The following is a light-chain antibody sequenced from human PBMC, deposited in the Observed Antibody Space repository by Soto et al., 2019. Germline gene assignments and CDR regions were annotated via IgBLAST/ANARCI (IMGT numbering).Light chain of an antibody. CDR2: LEGSGSY. V-gene: IGLV4-60*02. CDR3: ETWDGNTRV. Sequence: QPVLTQSSSASASLGSSVNLTCTLSSGHSSYIIAWHQQQPGKAPRYLMKLEGSGSYNKGSGVPDRFSGSSSGADRYLTISNLQFEDEADYYCETWDGNTRVFGGGTKLTVL. J-gene: IGLJ3*02. CDR1: SGHSSYI.